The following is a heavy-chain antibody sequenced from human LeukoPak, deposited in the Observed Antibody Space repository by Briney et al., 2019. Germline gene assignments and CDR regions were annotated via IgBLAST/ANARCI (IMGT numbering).Heavy chain of an antibody. CDR3: AKGSRVSRPYYFDY. J-gene: IGHJ4*02. D-gene: IGHD6-6*01. CDR1: GFTFSSYA. CDR2: ITGGGDDT. Sequence: GGSLRLSCAASGFTFSSYAMSWVRQAPGEGLEWFSAITGGGDDTYYADSVEGRFTISRDNSKNTLYLQMNSLRAEDTAVYYCAKGSRVSRPYYFDYWGQGTLVTVSS. V-gene: IGHV3-23*01.